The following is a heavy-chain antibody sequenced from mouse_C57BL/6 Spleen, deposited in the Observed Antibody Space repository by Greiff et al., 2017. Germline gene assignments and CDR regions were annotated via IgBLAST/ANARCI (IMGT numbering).Heavy chain of an antibody. V-gene: IGHV1-59*01. CDR3: ASPPHREGFAY. CDR1: GYTFTSYW. Sequence: VQLQQPGAELVRPGTSVKLSCKASGYTFTSYWMHWVKQRPGQGLEWIGVIDPSDSYTNYNQKFKGKATLTVDTSSSTAYMPLSSLTSEDSAVYYCASPPHREGFAYWGQGTLVTVSA. J-gene: IGHJ3*01. CDR2: IDPSDSYT.